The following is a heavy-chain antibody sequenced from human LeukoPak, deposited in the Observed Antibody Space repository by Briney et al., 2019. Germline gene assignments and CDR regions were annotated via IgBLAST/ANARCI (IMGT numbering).Heavy chain of an antibody. J-gene: IGHJ4*02. Sequence: GASVKVSCKASGYTFTGYYIHWVRQAPGQGLEWMGRINPNSGDTNYAQKFQGRVTMTRDTPISTAYMELSRLRSDDTAVYYCARDWPYYDSSGYEEYYFDYWGQGTLVTVSS. CDR1: GYTFTGYY. CDR3: ARDWPYYDSSGYEEYYFDY. CDR2: INPNSGDT. V-gene: IGHV1-2*06. D-gene: IGHD3-22*01.